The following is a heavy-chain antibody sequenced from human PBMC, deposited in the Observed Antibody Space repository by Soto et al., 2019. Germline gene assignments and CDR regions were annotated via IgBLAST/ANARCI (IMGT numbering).Heavy chain of an antibody. J-gene: IGHJ4*02. CDR2: ISGGGDTS. D-gene: IGHD2-8*01. CDR1: GFTFSNYA. CDR3: ARPPFPGCLNAVCYPLDH. V-gene: IGHV3-23*01. Sequence: PGGSLRLSCAVSGFTFSNYAISWVRQAPGKGLEWVSIISGGGDTSYYADSVKGRFTISRDNSRNTLYLQMNSLRAGDSAKYYCARPPFPGCLNAVCYPLDHWGLGTLVTVSS.